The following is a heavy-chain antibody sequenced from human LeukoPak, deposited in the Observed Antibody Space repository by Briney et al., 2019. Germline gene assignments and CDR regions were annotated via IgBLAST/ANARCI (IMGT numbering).Heavy chain of an antibody. J-gene: IGHJ4*02. D-gene: IGHD1-7*01. CDR1: GGSISSYY. CDR2: IYYSGNT. Sequence: SETLSLTCTVSGGSISSYYWSWIRQPPGKGLEWIGYIYYSGNTYYSPSLKSRVTISVDTSKNQFSLKLSSVTAADTAVYYCARAAAGTNDYWGQGTLVTVSP. CDR3: ARAAAGTNDY. V-gene: IGHV4-59*01.